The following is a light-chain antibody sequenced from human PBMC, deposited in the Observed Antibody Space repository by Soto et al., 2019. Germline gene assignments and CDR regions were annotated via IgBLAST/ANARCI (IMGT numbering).Light chain of an antibody. V-gene: IGKV3-20*01. CDR2: GAS. J-gene: IGKJ1*01. CDR1: QSVSSSY. Sequence: ECVLTQSPGTLSLSPGERATLSCRASQSVSSSYLAWYQQKPGQTPRLLIYGASSRATGIPDRFSGSGSGTDFTLTISRLEPEDFAVYYGQQYGSSGTFGQGTKVDIK. CDR3: QQYGSSGT.